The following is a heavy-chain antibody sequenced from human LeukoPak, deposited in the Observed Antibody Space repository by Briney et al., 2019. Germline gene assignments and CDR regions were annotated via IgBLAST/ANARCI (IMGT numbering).Heavy chain of an antibody. V-gene: IGHV3-74*01. CDR1: GFTFSENW. CDR2: INRDGGLT. D-gene: IGHD6-13*01. J-gene: IGHJ3*01. Sequence: GGSVRLSCVASGFTFSENWMHWVRQAPGKGLAWFSRINRDGGLTNYADSVKGRFTISRDNAKNTVYLQMSSLRVEDTAIYFCAREEHRLAEAGTSAFDLGGQGTLVTVSP. CDR3: AREEHRLAEAGTSAFDL.